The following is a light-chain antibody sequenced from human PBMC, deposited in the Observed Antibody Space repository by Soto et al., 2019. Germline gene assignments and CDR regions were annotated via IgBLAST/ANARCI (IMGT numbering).Light chain of an antibody. CDR1: QSVSSY. V-gene: IGKV3-11*01. CDR3: QKRSNLPWT. CDR2: DAS. Sequence: EIVLTQSPATLSLSPGERATLSCRASQSVSSYLAWYQQKPGQAPRLLIYDASNRSNGNPGRFSGSGSGTDFTLTISSPEPEDFAVKHCQKRSNLPWTFGQWTKVEIK. J-gene: IGKJ1*01.